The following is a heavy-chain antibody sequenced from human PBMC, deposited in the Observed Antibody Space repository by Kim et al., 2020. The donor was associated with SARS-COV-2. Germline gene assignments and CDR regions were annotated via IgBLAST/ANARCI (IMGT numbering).Heavy chain of an antibody. CDR3: AKDMKRYSGYDLDDAFDI. CDR2: ISWNSGSI. D-gene: IGHD5-12*01. V-gene: IGHV3-9*01. CDR1: GFTFDDYA. J-gene: IGHJ3*02. Sequence: GGSLRLSCAASGFTFDDYAMHWVRQAPGKGLEWVSGISWNSGSIGYADSVKGRFTISRDNAKNSLYLQMNSLRAEDTALYYCAKDMKRYSGYDLDDAFDIWGQGTMVTVSS.